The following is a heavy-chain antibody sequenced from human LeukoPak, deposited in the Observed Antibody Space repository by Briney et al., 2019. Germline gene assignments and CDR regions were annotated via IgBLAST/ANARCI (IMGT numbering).Heavy chain of an antibody. J-gene: IGHJ6*03. CDR2: IYYSGST. D-gene: IGHD3-22*01. CDR3: ARANYYDSSGYYFIGYYYYYMDV. Sequence: SETLSLTCAVYGGSFSGYYWSWIRQPPGKGLEWIGYIYYSGSTNYNPSLKSRVTISVDTSKNQFSLKLSSVTAADTAVYYCARANYYDSSGYYFIGYYYYYMDVWGKGTTVTVSS. V-gene: IGHV4-59*01. CDR1: GGSFSGYY.